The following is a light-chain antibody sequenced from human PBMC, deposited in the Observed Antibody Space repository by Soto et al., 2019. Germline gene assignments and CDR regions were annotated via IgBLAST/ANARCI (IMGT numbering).Light chain of an antibody. CDR2: EVG. CDR1: SSDIGGYNS. CDR3: SSYTSSVAHV. J-gene: IGLJ1*01. V-gene: IGLV2-14*01. Sequence: QSVLTQPASVSGSPGQSITISCTGTSSDIGGYNSVSWYQQHPGKAPKLMIDEVGNRPSGISNRFSGSKSGNTASLTISGLQAEDEADYYCSSYTSSVAHVFGTGTKVTVL.